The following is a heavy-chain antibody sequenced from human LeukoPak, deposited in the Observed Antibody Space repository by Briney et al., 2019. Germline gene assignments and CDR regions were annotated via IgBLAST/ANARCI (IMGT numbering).Heavy chain of an antibody. V-gene: IGHV1-18*01. CDR3: ARLCGGDCYSDFDY. CDR2: ISAYNGNT. D-gene: IGHD2-21*02. Sequence: GASVKVSCKASGYTFTSYGISWVRQAPGQGLEWMGWISAYNGNTNYAQKLQGRVTMTTDTSTSTAYMELRSLRSDDTAVYYCARLCGGDCYSDFDYWGQGTLVTVSS. J-gene: IGHJ4*02. CDR1: GYTFTSYG.